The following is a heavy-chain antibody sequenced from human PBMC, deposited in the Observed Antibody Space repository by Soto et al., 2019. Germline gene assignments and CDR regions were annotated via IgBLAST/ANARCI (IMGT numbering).Heavy chain of an antibody. V-gene: IGHV3-30-3*01. D-gene: IGHD3-3*01. J-gene: IGHJ4*02. CDR3: ARASITIFGVVIDY. CDR2: ISYDGSNK. Sequence: QVQLVESGGGVVQPGRSLRLSCAASGFTFSSYAMHWVRQAPGKGLEWVAVISYDGSNKYYADSVKGRFTISRDNSXNTLYLQMNSLRAEDTAVYYCARASITIFGVVIDYWGQGTLVTVSS. CDR1: GFTFSSYA.